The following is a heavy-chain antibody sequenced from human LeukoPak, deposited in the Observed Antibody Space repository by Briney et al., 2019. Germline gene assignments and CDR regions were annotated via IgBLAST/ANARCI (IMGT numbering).Heavy chain of an antibody. J-gene: IGHJ4*02. V-gene: IGHV4-4*02. D-gene: IGHD3-10*01. CDR2: IYHSGST. CDR1: GGSISSSNW. Sequence: PSETLSLTCAVSGGSISSSNWWSWVRQPPGKGLEWIGEIYHSGSTNYNPSLKSRVNISVDKSKNQFSLKLSSVTAADTAVYYCARGSGRVGIYYFDYWGQGTLVTVSS. CDR3: ARGSGRVGIYYFDY.